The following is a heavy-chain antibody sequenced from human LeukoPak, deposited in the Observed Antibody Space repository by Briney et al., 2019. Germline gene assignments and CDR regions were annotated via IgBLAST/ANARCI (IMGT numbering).Heavy chain of an antibody. CDR2: INSDGSST. D-gene: IGHD1-26*01. CDR1: GFTFSSSW. V-gene: IGHV3-74*01. J-gene: IGHJ4*02. Sequence: AGGSLRLSCAASGFTFSSSWMHWVRQAPGKGLVWVSRINSDGSSTTYADSVKGRFTISRDNAKNTLYLQMNSLRAEDTAVYYCASVGATLIYWGQGTLVTVSS. CDR3: ASVGATLIY.